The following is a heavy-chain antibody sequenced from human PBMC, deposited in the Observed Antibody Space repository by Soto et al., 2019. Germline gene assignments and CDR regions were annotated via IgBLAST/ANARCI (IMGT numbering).Heavy chain of an antibody. Sequence: QVQLKESGPGLVKPSETLSLTCTVSGGSISSYYWSWIRQPPGKGLEWIGYIYSSGSTNYNPSVKSRVTISVDTSKSRCALKLSSVTAAGTAVYDYAREISGPFWSWFDPWVQGTLVTDSS. CDR1: GGSISSYY. J-gene: IGHJ5*02. D-gene: IGHD1-26*01. CDR2: IYSSGST. CDR3: AREISGPFWSWFDP. V-gene: IGHV4-59*01.